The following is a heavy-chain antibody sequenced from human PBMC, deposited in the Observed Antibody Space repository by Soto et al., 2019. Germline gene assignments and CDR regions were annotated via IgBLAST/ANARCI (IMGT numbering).Heavy chain of an antibody. CDR3: ARDGLTTTPLDY. V-gene: IGHV1-69*13. Sequence: SVKVSCKASGGTFSSYAISWVRQAPGQGLEWMGGIIPIFGTANYAQKFQGRVTITADESTSTAYMELSSLRSEDTAVYYCARDGLTTTPLDYWGQGTLVTVSS. D-gene: IGHD4-4*01. CDR2: IIPIFGTA. J-gene: IGHJ4*02. CDR1: GGTFSSYA.